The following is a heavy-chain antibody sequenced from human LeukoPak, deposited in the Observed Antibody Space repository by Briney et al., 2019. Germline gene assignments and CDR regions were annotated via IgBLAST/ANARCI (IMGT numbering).Heavy chain of an antibody. CDR2: ISSSSNTI. J-gene: IGHJ4*02. CDR1: GFNFKYVW. V-gene: IGHV3-48*02. Sequence: PGGSLRLSCAASGFNFKYVWMNWVRQAPGKGLEWVSYISSSSNTIYYADSVKGRFTISRDNAKNSLYLQMNSLRDEDTAVYYCARDSSWGFDYWGQGTLVTVSS. D-gene: IGHD6-13*01. CDR3: ARDSSWGFDY.